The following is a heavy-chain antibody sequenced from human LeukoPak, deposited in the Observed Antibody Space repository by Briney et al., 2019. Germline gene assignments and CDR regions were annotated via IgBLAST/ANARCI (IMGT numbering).Heavy chain of an antibody. Sequence: SETLSLTCTVSGGSISSYYWSWIRQPPGKGLEWIGYIYYSGRTNYNPSLKSRVTISVDTSKNQFSLKLSSVTAADTAVYYCARAYSGSYYLGVSYYFDYWGQGTLVTVSS. CDR2: IYYSGRT. CDR1: GGSISSYY. J-gene: IGHJ4*02. V-gene: IGHV4-59*01. CDR3: ARAYSGSYYLGVSYYFDY. D-gene: IGHD1-26*01.